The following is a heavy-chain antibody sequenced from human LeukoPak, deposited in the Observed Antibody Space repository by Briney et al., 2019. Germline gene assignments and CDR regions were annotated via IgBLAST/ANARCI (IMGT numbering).Heavy chain of an antibody. D-gene: IGHD2/OR15-2a*01. V-gene: IGHV4-59*01. CDR2: VSYSGST. J-gene: IGHJ6*02. CDR1: GGSISNYY. CDR3: ARGLSNYYYYGMDV. Sequence: KASETLSLTCAVSGGSISNYYWSWIRQPPGKGLEWIGYVSYSGSTNYNPSLKSRVTISVDTSKNQFSLKLSSVTAADTAVYYCARGLSNYYYYGMDVWGQGTTVTVSS.